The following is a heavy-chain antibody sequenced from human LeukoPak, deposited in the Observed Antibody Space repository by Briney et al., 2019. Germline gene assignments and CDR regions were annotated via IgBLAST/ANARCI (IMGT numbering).Heavy chain of an antibody. D-gene: IGHD2-2*01. CDR3: ARAGGVVVPAAIAWFDP. CDR2: IYYSGST. Sequence: PSETLSLTCTVSGGSISSGGYYWSWIRQHPGKGLEWIGYIYYSGSTYYNPSLKSRVTISVDTSKNQFSLKLSSVTAADTAVYYGARAGGVVVPAAIAWFDPWGQGTLVTVSS. J-gene: IGHJ5*02. V-gene: IGHV4-31*03. CDR1: GGSISSGGYY.